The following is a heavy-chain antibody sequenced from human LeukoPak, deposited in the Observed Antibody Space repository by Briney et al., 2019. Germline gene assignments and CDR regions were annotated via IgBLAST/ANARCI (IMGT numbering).Heavy chain of an antibody. Sequence: ASVKVSCKASGYTFTSYDISWVRQAPGQGLEWMGWISAYNGNTNYAQKLQGRVTMTTDTSTSTAYMELRSLRSDDTAVYYCARASGWLVLYYFDYWGQGTLVTVSS. CDR1: GYTFTSYD. D-gene: IGHD6-19*01. J-gene: IGHJ4*02. CDR3: ARASGWLVLYYFDY. CDR2: ISAYNGNT. V-gene: IGHV1-18*01.